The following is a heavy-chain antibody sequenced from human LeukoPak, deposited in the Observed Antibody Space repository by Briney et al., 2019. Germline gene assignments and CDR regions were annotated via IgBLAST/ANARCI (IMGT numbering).Heavy chain of an antibody. V-gene: IGHV4-59*01. J-gene: IGHJ6*03. CDR3: ARDRGGSIAGYYYMDV. CDR2: IYYSGST. D-gene: IGHD3-10*01. Sequence: SETLSLTCTVSGGSISSYYWSWIRQPPGKGLDRIGYIYYSGSTNYNPSLKSRVTISVDTSKNQFSLKLSSVTAADTAVYYCARDRGGSIAGYYYMDVWGTGTTVTVSS. CDR1: GGSISSYY.